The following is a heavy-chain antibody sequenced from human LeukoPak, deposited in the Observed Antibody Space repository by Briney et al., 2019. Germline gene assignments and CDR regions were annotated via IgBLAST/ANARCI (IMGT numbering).Heavy chain of an antibody. CDR3: ARLTGRLWFGELLPLFDY. CDR2: IYYSGST. CDR1: GGSISSSSYY. J-gene: IGHJ4*02. Sequence: SETLSLTCTVSGGSISSSSYYWGWIRQPPGKGLEWIGSIYYSGSTYYNPSLKSRVTISVDTSRNQFSLKLSSVTAADTAVYYCARLTGRLWFGELLPLFDYWGQGTLVTVSS. V-gene: IGHV4-39*01. D-gene: IGHD3-10*01.